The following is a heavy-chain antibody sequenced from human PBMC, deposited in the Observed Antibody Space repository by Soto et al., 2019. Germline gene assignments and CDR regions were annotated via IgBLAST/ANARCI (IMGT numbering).Heavy chain of an antibody. CDR1: GFTFSSYP. V-gene: IGHV3-23*01. J-gene: IGHJ3*01. CDR3: AGRIAGANRHDAFDV. CDR2: ISESGGCT. Sequence: EVQLLESGGGLVQPGGSLRLSCAASGFTFSSYPMSWVRQAPGKGLEWVAGISESGGCTYYPVSVGGRFTISRANSENTLFLQLSSLRAEDTALYYCAGRIAGANRHDAFDVWGQGTLVAVSS.